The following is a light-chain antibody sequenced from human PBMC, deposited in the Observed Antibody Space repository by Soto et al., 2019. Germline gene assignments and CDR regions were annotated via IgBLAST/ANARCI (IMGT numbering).Light chain of an antibody. J-gene: IGKJ4*01. CDR3: LQADRFPLS. Sequence: DIQMTQSPSSVSASIGDRVTISCRASQSIYKWLVWYQQKPGKAPKLLIYAASSLQSGVPSGFSGSGYGPDFTLTISRLQPEDVATYYCLQADRFPLSFGGGTNVEI. CDR2: AAS. CDR1: QSIYKW. V-gene: IGKV1-12*01.